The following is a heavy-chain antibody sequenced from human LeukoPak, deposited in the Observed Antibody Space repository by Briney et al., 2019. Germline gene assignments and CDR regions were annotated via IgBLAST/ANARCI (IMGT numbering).Heavy chain of an antibody. CDR3: ARGWVAVAGTGFDY. V-gene: IGHV4-38-2*01. Sequence: SETLSLTCAVSGYSISSGYYWGWIRQPPGKGLEWIGSIYHSVSTYYNPSLKSRVTISVDTSKNQFSLKLSSVTAADTAVYYCARGWVAVAGTGFDYWGQGTLVTLSS. CDR1: GYSISSGYY. J-gene: IGHJ4*02. D-gene: IGHD6-19*01. CDR2: IYHSVST.